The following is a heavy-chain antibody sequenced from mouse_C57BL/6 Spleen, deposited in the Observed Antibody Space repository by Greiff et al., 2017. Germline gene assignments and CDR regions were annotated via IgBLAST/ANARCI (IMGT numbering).Heavy chain of an antibody. CDR2: INPNYGTT. Sequence: EVQGVESGPELVKPGASVKISCKASGYSFTDYNMNWVKQSNGKSLEWIGVINPNYGTTSYNQKCKGKATLTVDQSSSTAYMQLNSLTSEDSAVYYCARSWDGYLPYWYFDFWGTGTTVTVSS. D-gene: IGHD2-3*01. V-gene: IGHV1-39*01. CDR1: GYSFTDYN. J-gene: IGHJ1*03. CDR3: ARSWDGYLPYWYFDF.